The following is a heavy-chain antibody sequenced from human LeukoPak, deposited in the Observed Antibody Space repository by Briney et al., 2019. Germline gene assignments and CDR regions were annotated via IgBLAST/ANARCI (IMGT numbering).Heavy chain of an antibody. CDR2: IYYSGST. J-gene: IGHJ4*02. CDR3: ARALLTGGDCYLDY. Sequence: SETLSLTCTVSGGSISSGDYSWSWIRQPPGKGLEWIGYIYYSGSTYYNPSLKSRVTISVDTSKNQFSLKLSSVTAADTAVYYCARALLTGGDCYLDYWGQGTLVTVSS. CDR1: GGSISSGDYS. V-gene: IGHV4-30-4*01. D-gene: IGHD2-21*02.